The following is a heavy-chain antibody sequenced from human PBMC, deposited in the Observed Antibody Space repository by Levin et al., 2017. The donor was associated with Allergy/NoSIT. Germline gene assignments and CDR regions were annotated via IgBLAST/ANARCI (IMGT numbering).Heavy chain of an antibody. D-gene: IGHD1-26*01. CDR1: GFTFSNTW. CDR2: IKRKTDSGTT. J-gene: IGHJ4*02. Sequence: GESLKISCAASGFTFSNTWMNWVRQAPGKGLEWVGRIKRKTDSGTTDYAAPVKGRFTISRDDSKNTLYLQMNSLKTEDPAVYSCATDSGSYDYWGQGTLVTVSS. V-gene: IGHV3-15*07. CDR3: ATDSGSYDY.